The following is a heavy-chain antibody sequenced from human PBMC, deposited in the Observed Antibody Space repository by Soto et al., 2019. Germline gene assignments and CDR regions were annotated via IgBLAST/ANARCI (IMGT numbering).Heavy chain of an antibody. CDR1: GGSFSGYY. CDR3: AREPLGHYYDSSGRFDY. Sequence: QVQLQQWGAGLLKPSETLSLTCAVYGGSFSGYYWSWIRQPPGKGLEWIGEINHSGSTNYNPSLKSRVTISVDTSKNQFSLKLSSVTAADTAVYYCAREPLGHYYDSSGRFDYWGQGTLVTVSS. V-gene: IGHV4-34*01. D-gene: IGHD3-22*01. CDR2: INHSGST. J-gene: IGHJ4*02.